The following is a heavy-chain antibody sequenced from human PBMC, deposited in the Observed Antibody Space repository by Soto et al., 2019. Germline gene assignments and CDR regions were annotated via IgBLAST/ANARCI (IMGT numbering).Heavy chain of an antibody. J-gene: IGHJ6*04. D-gene: IGHD1-26*01. CDR1: GFTFSSYA. CDR2: ISGTGSPT. Sequence: GGSLRLSCAASGFTFSSYAMTWVRQAPGRGLEWVSAISGTGSPTYYADSVKGRFTISRDNSKNTLYLQMNSLRADDTAVYYCARDMSGGTYNYYYGMDVWGKGTTVTVSS. CDR3: ARDMSGGTYNYYYGMDV. V-gene: IGHV3-23*01.